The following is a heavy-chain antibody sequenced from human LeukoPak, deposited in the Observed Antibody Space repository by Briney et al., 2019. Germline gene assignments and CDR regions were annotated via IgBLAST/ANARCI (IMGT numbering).Heavy chain of an antibody. J-gene: IGHJ4*02. V-gene: IGHV3-48*02. D-gene: IGHD4-17*01. CDR3: ARGMTTVDY. CDR1: GLTFSDAW. CDR2: ISSSSSAI. Sequence: GGSLRLSCAASGLTFSDAWLSWVRQAPGKGLEWVSYISSSSSAIYYADSVKGRFTISRDNAKNSLYLQMNSLRDEDTAVYYCARGMTTVDYWGQGTLVTVSS.